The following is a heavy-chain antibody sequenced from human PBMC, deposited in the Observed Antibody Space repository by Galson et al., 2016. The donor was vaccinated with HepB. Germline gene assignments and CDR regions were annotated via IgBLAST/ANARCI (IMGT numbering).Heavy chain of an antibody. CDR2: IGHDGTFR. Sequence: SLRLSCAASGFVFRTYGMHWVRQAPGKGPEWVAIIGHDGTFRNYVDSVKGRFSISRENSKNTLYLQLNSLRAEDTAVYYCARDLGKGKYVDHWGQGTLVTVSS. CDR3: ARDLGKGKYVDH. CDR1: GFVFRTYG. J-gene: IGHJ4*02. V-gene: IGHV3-33*01. D-gene: IGHD7-27*01.